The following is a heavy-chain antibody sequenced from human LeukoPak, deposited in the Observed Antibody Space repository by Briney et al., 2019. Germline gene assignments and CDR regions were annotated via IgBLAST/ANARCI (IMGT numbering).Heavy chain of an antibody. D-gene: IGHD3-9*01. CDR1: GFTFSDYY. CDR2: LTASGETT. J-gene: IGHJ4*02. V-gene: IGHV3-23*01. Sequence: PGGSLRLSCAASGFTFSDYYMSWIRQAPGKGLEWVSALTASGETTYYADSVKGRFTISRDNSKNTLFLQMNSLRAEDTAVYYCAANGESTDWHWNYWGQGTLVTVSS. CDR3: AANGESTDWHWNY.